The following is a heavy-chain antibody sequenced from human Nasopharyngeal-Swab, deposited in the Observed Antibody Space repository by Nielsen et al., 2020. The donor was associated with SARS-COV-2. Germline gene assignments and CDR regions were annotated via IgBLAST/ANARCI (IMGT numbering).Heavy chain of an antibody. V-gene: IGHV3-13*04. J-gene: IGHJ3*02. CDR2: IGTAGDT. CDR3: ARDKGADAFDI. CDR1: GFTFSSYD. Sequence: GGSLRLPCAASGFTFSSYDVHWVRQAKGKGLEWVSTIGTAGDTYYPGSVKGRFTISRENAKSSLYLQMNSLRAGDTAVYYCARDKGADAFDIWGQGTMVTVSS.